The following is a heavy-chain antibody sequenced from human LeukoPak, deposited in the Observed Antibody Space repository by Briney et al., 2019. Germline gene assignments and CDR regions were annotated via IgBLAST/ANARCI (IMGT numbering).Heavy chain of an antibody. CDR1: GFTFSSYS. Sequence: PGGSLRLSCAASGFTFSSYSMNWVRQAPGKGLEWVSFIRSSSSYIYYADSVKGRFTISRDNAKNSLYLQMNSLRAEDTAVYYCAKTYGSGRYYAFDIWGQGTMVTVSS. CDR3: AKTYGSGRYYAFDI. D-gene: IGHD3-10*01. J-gene: IGHJ3*02. V-gene: IGHV3-21*01. CDR2: IRSSSSYI.